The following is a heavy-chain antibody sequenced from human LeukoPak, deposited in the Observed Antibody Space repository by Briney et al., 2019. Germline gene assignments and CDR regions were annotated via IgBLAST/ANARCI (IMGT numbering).Heavy chain of an antibody. V-gene: IGHV4-34*01. J-gene: IGHJ4*02. CDR2: INHSGST. Sequence: SETLSLTCAVYGGSFSGYYWSWIRQPPGKGLEWSGEINHSGSTNYNPSLQSRVTISVATSKNQFSLKLSSVTAEDTAVYYCARQEPGSKYYYDSSGYYFDYWGQGTPVTVSS. CDR3: ARQEPGSKYYYDSSGYYFDY. D-gene: IGHD3-22*01. CDR1: GGSFSGYY.